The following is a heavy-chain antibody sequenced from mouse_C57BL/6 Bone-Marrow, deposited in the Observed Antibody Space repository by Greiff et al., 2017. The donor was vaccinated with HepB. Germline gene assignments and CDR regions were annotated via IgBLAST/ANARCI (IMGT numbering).Heavy chain of an antibody. CDR3: AKNGGWLPPYYYAMDY. Sequence: VKLQQSGPGLVQPSQSLSITCTVSGFSLTSYGVHWVRQSPGKGLEWLGVIWRGGSTDYNAAFMSRLSITKDNSKSQVFFKMNSLQADDTAIYYCAKNGGWLPPYYYAMDYWGQGTSVTVSS. CDR1: GFSLTSYG. J-gene: IGHJ4*01. CDR2: IWRGGST. D-gene: IGHD2-3*01. V-gene: IGHV2-5*01.